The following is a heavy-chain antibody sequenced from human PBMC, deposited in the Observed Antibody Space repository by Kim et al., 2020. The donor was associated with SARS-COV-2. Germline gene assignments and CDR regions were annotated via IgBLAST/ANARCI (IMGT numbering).Heavy chain of an antibody. D-gene: IGHD4-17*01. Sequence: TAYAQKFQGRVTMTRDTSTSTLYMELSSLTSEDTAVYYCARKVTTGRTDYWGQGSLVTVSS. CDR2: T. J-gene: IGHJ4*02. V-gene: IGHV1-46*01. CDR3: ARKVTTGRTDY.